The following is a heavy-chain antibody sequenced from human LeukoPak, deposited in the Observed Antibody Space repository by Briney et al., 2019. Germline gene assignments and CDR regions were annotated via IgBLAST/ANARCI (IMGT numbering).Heavy chain of an antibody. D-gene: IGHD1-1*01. J-gene: IGHJ4*02. CDR2: ISYDGSNK. Sequence: GGSLRLSCAASGFTFSNYAIHWVRQAPGKGLEWVAIISYDGSNKYYAASVKGRFTISRDSSENTVDLQMNSLRGEDTALYYCATRGYDYWGQGTLVTVSS. V-gene: IGHV3-30-3*01. CDR1: GFTFSNYA. CDR3: ATRGYDY.